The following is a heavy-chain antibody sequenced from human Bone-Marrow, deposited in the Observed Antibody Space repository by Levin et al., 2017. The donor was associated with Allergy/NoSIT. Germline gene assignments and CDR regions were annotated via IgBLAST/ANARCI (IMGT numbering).Heavy chain of an antibody. J-gene: IGHJ4*02. D-gene: IGHD3-10*01. CDR3: ARESVYYGSGSWIDC. CDR2: IYYPGNT. Sequence: TLSLTCTVSGESVSRSGFYWTWIRQYPGKGLEWIGHIYYPGNTSYNPSLKSRVSISEDRSKNQFSLKLDSVTAADTAVYYCARESVYYGSGSWIDCWGQGTLVTVSS. V-gene: IGHV4-31*02. CDR1: GESVSRSGFY.